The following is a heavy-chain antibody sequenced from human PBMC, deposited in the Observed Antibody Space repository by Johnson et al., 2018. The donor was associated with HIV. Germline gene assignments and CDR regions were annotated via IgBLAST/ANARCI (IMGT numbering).Heavy chain of an antibody. CDR3: AGGVGPSAFDI. CDR1: GFSFRSYA. D-gene: IGHD1-26*01. CDR2: ISGSGGST. V-gene: IGHV3-23*04. Sequence: VQLVESGGGLVQPGGSLRLSCAASGFSFRSYAMNWGRQAPGKGLEWVSGISGSGGSTYYADSVKGRFTISRDNSKKPLYLQMNSLRAEDTAVYYCAGGVGPSAFDIWGQGTMVTVSS. J-gene: IGHJ3*02.